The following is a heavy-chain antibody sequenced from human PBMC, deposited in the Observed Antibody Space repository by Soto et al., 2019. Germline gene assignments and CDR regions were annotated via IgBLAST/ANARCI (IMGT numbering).Heavy chain of an antibody. J-gene: IGHJ6*03. V-gene: IGHV3-11*01. CDR1: GFTFSDYY. CDR2: ISSSGSTI. Sequence: PGGSLRLSCAASGFTFSDYYMSWIRQAPGKGLEWVSYISSSGSTIYYADSVKGRFTISRDNAKNSLYLQMNSLRAEDTAVYYCARFGSIRPVMRTSYYYYMDVWGKGTTVTVSS. CDR3: ARFGSIRPVMRTSYYYYMDV. D-gene: IGHD3-10*01.